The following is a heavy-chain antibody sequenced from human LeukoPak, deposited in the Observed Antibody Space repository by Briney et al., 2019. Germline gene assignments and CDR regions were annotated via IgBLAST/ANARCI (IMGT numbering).Heavy chain of an antibody. V-gene: IGHV5-51*01. CDR3: ARRDGYDSSGYYHPGAFDI. J-gene: IGHJ3*02. CDR1: GYSFTSYW. D-gene: IGHD3-22*01. Sequence: GESLKISCKGSGYSFTSYWIGWVRQMPGKGLEWMGIIYPGDSDTRYSPSFQGQVTISADKSISTAYLQWSSLKASHTAMYYCARRDGYDSSGYYHPGAFDIWGQGTMVTVSS. CDR2: IYPGDSDT.